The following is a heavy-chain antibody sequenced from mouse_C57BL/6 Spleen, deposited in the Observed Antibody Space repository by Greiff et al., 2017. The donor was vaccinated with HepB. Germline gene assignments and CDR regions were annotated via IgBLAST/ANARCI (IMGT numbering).Heavy chain of an antibody. Sequence: EVQLQQSGPELVKPGASVKIPCKASGYTFTDYNMDWVKQSHGKSLEWIGDINPNNGGTIYNQKFKGKATLTVDKSSSTAYMELRSLTSEDTAVYYCARAPFITTVVATDAMDYWGQGTSVTVSS. CDR3: ARAPFITTVVATDAMDY. D-gene: IGHD1-1*01. CDR2: INPNNGGT. V-gene: IGHV1-18*01. CDR1: GYTFTDYN. J-gene: IGHJ4*01.